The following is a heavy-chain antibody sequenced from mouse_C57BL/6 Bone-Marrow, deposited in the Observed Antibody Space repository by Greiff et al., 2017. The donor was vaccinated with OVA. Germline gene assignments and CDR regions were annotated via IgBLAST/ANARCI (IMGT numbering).Heavy chain of an antibody. CDR3: AYYSNYGFAY. Sequence: QVQLKQPGAELVRPGSSVKLSCKASGYTFTSYWMHWVKQRPIQGLEWIGNIDPSDSETHYNQKFKDKATLTVDKSSSTAYMQLSSLTSEDSAVYYCAYYSNYGFAYWGQGTLVTVSA. V-gene: IGHV1-52*01. CDR1: GYTFTSYW. D-gene: IGHD2-5*01. J-gene: IGHJ3*01. CDR2: IDPSDSET.